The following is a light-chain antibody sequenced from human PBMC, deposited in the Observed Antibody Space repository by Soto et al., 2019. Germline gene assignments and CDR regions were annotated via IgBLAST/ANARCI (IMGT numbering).Light chain of an antibody. CDR3: TSHAGSNNYV. CDR1: ASDIGDNNY. V-gene: IGLV2-8*01. CDR2: EVS. J-gene: IGLJ1*01. Sequence: QSVLTQPASVSGSLGQSITISCTGTASDIGDNNYVSWYQHHPGKAPKLIISEVSKRPSGVPDRFSGSKSGNTASLTVSGLQAEDEADYYCTSHAGSNNYVFGTGTKLTVL.